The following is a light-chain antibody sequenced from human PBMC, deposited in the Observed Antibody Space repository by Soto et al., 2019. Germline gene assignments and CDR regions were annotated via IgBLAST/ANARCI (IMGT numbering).Light chain of an antibody. CDR3: QQRNSSPPT. J-gene: IGKJ4*01. CDR1: QSVSSN. V-gene: IGKV3-11*01. Sequence: IGLTQSPATLAVSPGGRATLACRASQSVSSNLAWYQQKPGQAPRLLIYGASNRATGIPARFSGSGSGTDFTLTISSLQAEDIAVYYCQQRNSSPPTFGGGTKVDIK. CDR2: GAS.